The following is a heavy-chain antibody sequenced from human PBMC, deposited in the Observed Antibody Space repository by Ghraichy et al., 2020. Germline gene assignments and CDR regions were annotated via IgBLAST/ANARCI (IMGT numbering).Heavy chain of an antibody. CDR2: IYYSGST. CDR3: ARHQEYYDYVWGSYRLGSFFDY. D-gene: IGHD3-16*02. V-gene: IGHV4-39*01. Sequence: SETLSLTCTVSGGSISSSSYYWGWIRQPPGKGLEWIGSIYYSGSTYYNPSLKSRVTISVDTSKNQFSLKLSSVTAADTAVYYCARHQEYYDYVWGSYRLGSFFDYLGQGTLVTVSS. CDR1: GGSISSSSYY. J-gene: IGHJ4*02.